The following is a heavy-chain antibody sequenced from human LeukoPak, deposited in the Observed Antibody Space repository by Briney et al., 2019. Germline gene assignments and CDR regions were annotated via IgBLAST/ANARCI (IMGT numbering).Heavy chain of an antibody. J-gene: IGHJ3*02. CDR3: ARQRKRMIVVVSRGGNAFDI. Sequence: SQTLSLTWTVSGGSISSGGYYWSWIRQHPGKGLEWIGYIYYSGSTYYNPSLKSRVTISVDTSKNQFSLKLSSVTAADTAVYYCARQRKRMIVVVSRGGNAFDIWGQGTMVTVSS. D-gene: IGHD3-22*01. V-gene: IGHV4-31*02. CDR1: GGSISSGGYY. CDR2: IYYSGST.